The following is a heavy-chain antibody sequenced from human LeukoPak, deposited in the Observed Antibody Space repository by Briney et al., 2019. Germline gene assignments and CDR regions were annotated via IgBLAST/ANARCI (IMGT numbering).Heavy chain of an antibody. CDR1: GGSISSYY. Sequence: PSETLSLTCTVSGGSISSYYWSWIRQPPGKGLEWIGYIYYSGSTNYNPSLKSRVTIPVDTSKNQFSLKLSSVTAADTAVYYCARGIAVAAFDYWGQGTMVTVSS. CDR2: IYYSGST. J-gene: IGHJ4*02. D-gene: IGHD6-19*01. V-gene: IGHV4-59*01. CDR3: ARGIAVAAFDY.